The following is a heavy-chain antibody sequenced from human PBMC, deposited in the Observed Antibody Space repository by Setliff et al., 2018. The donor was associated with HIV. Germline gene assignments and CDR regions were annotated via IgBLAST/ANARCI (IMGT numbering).Heavy chain of an antibody. CDR3: ARDGVWSSGLDAFDI. CDR1: GASISGYY. V-gene: IGHV4-4*07. CDR2: IETSGGNI. Sequence: SETLSLTCTVSGASISGYYWSWIRQAAGKGLEWIGRIETSGGNIDSNPSFKSRVTMSGDTPKNQFSLKLSSATAADTAVYYCARDGVWSSGLDAFDIWGQGTMVTVSS. J-gene: IGHJ3*02. D-gene: IGHD3-22*01.